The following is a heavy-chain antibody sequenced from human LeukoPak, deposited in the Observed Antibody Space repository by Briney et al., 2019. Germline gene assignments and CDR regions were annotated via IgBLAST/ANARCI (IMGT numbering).Heavy chain of an antibody. J-gene: IGHJ3*01. D-gene: IGHD3-9*01. Sequence: PGGSLRLSCAASGFTFSSYAMSRVRQAPGKGLEWVSAITGSGDTTYYADSVKGRFTISRDNSKNTLYLQMNSLKTEDTAVYYCVSYRYYDILTGSQTFDDWGQGTMVTVSS. CDR1: GFTFSSYA. V-gene: IGHV3-23*01. CDR3: VSYRYYDILTGSQTFDD. CDR2: ITGSGDTT.